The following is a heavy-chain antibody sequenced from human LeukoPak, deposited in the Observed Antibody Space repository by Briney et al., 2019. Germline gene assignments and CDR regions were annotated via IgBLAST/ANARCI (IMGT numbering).Heavy chain of an antibody. J-gene: IGHJ4*02. D-gene: IGHD5-18*01. CDR1: GFTFSSYN. Sequence: PGGSLRLSCAASGFTFSSYNMKWVRQAPGKGLEWIGEINHSGSTNYNPSPKSRVTISVDTSKNQFSLKLSSVTAADTAVYYCARHPKRTYSYGKNYFDYWGQGTLVTVSS. V-gene: IGHV4-34*01. CDR3: ARHPKRTYSYGKNYFDY. CDR2: INHSGST.